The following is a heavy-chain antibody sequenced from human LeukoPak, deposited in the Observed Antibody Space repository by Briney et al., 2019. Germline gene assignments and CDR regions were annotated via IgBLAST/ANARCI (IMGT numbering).Heavy chain of an antibody. CDR1: GFTFGSYD. CDR2: IGTAGDT. Sequence: PGGSLRLSCAASGFTFGSYDMHWVRQATGKGLEWVSAIGTAGDTYYPGSVKGRFTISRENAKNSLYLQMNSLRAGDTAVYYCARGSPGPTGYYFDYWGQGTLVTVSS. J-gene: IGHJ4*02. CDR3: ARGSPGPTGYYFDY. V-gene: IGHV3-13*01.